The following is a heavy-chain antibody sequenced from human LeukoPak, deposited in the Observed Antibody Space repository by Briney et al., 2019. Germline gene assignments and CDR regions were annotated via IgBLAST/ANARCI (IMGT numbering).Heavy chain of an antibody. V-gene: IGHV3-48*03. CDR2: ISSSGSTI. Sequence: GGSLRLSCAASGFTFSSYEMNWVRQAPGKGLEWVSYISSSGSTIYYADSVKGRFTISRDNAKNSLYLQMNSLRAEDTAVYYCARDGKAQLWLETTYYYYYYMDVWGKGTTVTVSS. CDR1: GFTFSSYE. J-gene: IGHJ6*03. D-gene: IGHD5-18*01. CDR3: ARDGKAQLWLETTYYYYYYMDV.